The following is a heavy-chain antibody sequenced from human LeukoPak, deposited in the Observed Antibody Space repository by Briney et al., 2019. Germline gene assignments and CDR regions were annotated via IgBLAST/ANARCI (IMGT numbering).Heavy chain of an antibody. Sequence: SQTLSLTCAISGDSVSTNTAAWNWIRQSPSRGLEWLGRSYFKSMWYNDYALSVESRITIDSDTSKNQFSLHLKSVTPEDTAVYYCAREVDSGPNWFDPWGQGTLVIVSS. V-gene: IGHV6-1*01. D-gene: IGHD1-14*01. CDR1: GDSVSTNTAA. J-gene: IGHJ5*02. CDR3: AREVDSGPNWFDP. CDR2: SYFKSMWYN.